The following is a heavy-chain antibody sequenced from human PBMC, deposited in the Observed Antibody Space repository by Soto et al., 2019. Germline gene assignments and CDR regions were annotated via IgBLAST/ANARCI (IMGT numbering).Heavy chain of an antibody. D-gene: IGHD1-1*01. V-gene: IGHV4-31*03. CDR2: IYYAGST. J-gene: IGHJ4*02. CDR1: GGSISRNVYY. CDR3: ARGLTTLYYFDS. Sequence: SETLSLTCSVSGGSISRNVYYWTWIRQHPGKGLEWIGHIYYAGSTYYNPSLKSRVTISLDTSKNQFSLTVSSVTAADTAVYYCARGLTTLYYFDSWGQGALVTVPQ.